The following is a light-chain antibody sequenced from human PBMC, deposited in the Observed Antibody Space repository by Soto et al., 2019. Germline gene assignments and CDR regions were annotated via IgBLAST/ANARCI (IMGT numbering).Light chain of an antibody. CDR2: GAS. CDR1: QSVTHIY. CDR3: QQYGATPVT. Sequence: EIVLTQSPDTLSLSPGERGTLSCRASQSVTHIYLAGYQQKPGQGPRLLLHGASSRATGTPDRFSGSGSGPEFTLAISRLAPEDFSVYYGQQYGATPVTFGQGTKLDIK. J-gene: IGKJ1*01. V-gene: IGKV3-20*01.